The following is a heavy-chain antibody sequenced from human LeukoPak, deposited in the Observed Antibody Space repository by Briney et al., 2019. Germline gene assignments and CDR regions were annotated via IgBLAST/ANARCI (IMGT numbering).Heavy chain of an antibody. CDR2: INAGNGNT. D-gene: IGHD3-22*01. CDR3: AIGDYDSSGYPSSLDY. J-gene: IGHJ4*02. CDR1: GYTFTSYA. Sequence: ASVKVSCKASGYTFTSYAMHWVRQAPGQRLEWMGWINAGNGNTKYSQKFQGRVTITRDTSASTAYMELSSLRSEDAAVYYCAIGDYDSSGYPSSLDYWGQGTLVTVSS. V-gene: IGHV1-3*01.